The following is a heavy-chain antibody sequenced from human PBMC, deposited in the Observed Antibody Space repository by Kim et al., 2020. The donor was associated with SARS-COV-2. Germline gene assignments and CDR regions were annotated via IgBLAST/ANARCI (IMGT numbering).Heavy chain of an antibody. Sequence: KGRFAISRDNAKNSLYLQMNSLRAEDTAVYYCARDSVRGVLIETYYFDYWGQGTLVTVSS. D-gene: IGHD3-10*01. V-gene: IGHV3-11*06. J-gene: IGHJ4*02. CDR3: ARDSVRGVLIETYYFDY.